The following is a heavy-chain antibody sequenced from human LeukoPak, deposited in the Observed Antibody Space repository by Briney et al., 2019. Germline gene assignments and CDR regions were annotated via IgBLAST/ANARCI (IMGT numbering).Heavy chain of an antibody. CDR1: GFTLSSYV. Sequence: EGSLRLSCAASGFTLSSYVMTWVRQAPGKGLEWVSTIDTAGAAYYAASVKGRFTISRDNSKNTLYLQMNSLRVEDTAVYYCAKDRIGSGVEEYWGQGTLVTVSS. J-gene: IGHJ4*02. CDR2: IDTAGAA. CDR3: AKDRIGSGVEEY. V-gene: IGHV3-23*01. D-gene: IGHD6-19*01.